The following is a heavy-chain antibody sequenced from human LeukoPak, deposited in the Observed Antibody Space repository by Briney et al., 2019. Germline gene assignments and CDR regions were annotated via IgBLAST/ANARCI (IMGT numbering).Heavy chain of an antibody. V-gene: IGHV3-33*08. CDR2: IWYDGSNK. J-gene: IGHJ4*02. CDR3: ARTSASGYYVDY. D-gene: IGHD3-22*01. CDR1: GFTFSSYG. Sequence: GGSLRLSCAASGFTFSSYGMHWVRQAPGKGLEWVAVIWYDGSNKHYADSVKGRFTISRDNSKNTLYLQMNSLRAEDTAVYYCARTSASGYYVDYWGQGTLVTVSS.